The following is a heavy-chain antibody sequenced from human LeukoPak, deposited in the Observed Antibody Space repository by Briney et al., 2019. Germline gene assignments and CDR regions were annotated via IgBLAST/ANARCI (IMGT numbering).Heavy chain of an antibody. CDR3: ASLEGALPDLGDAFDI. CDR2: IIPIFGIA. J-gene: IGHJ3*02. D-gene: IGHD1-1*01. CDR1: GGTFSSYA. V-gene: IGHV1-69*04. Sequence: GASVKVSCKASGGTFSSYAISWVRQAPGQGLEWMGRIIPIFGIANYAQKFQGRVTITADKSTGTAYMELSSLRSEDTAVYYCASLEGALPDLGDAFDIWGQGTMVTVSS.